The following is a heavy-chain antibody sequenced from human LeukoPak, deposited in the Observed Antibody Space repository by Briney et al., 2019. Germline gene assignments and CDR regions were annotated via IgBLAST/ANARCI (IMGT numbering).Heavy chain of an antibody. CDR1: GFTVSSNY. CDR2: IYSGGST. Sequence: PGGSLRLSCAASGFTVSSNYMSWVRQAPGKGLEWVSVIYSGGSTYYADSVKGRFTISRDNSKNTLYLQMNSLRAEDTAVYYCARFGNYDFWSGYDAFDIWGQGTMVTVSS. J-gene: IGHJ3*02. V-gene: IGHV3-66*02. CDR3: ARFGNYDFWSGYDAFDI. D-gene: IGHD3-3*01.